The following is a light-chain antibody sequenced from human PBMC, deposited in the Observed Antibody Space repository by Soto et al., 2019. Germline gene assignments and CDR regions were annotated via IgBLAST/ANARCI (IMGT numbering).Light chain of an antibody. CDR3: QQSYSRT. CDR1: QSISTY. CDR2: AAS. V-gene: IGKV1-39*01. Sequence: DIQMTHSPASLSSSVVYRVTISGRASQSISTYLNWYQQKPGKAPKVLIYAASTLQSGVPSRFSGSGSETDFTLTISSLQPEDFATYYCQQSYSRTFGQGTKVDIK. J-gene: IGKJ1*01.